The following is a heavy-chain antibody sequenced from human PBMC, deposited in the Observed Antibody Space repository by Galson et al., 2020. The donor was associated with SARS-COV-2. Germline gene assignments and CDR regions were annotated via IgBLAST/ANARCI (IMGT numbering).Heavy chain of an antibody. CDR3: ARSPGDRDAFDA. J-gene: IGHJ4*02. V-gene: IGHV3-30*03. D-gene: IGHD7-27*01. CDR2: ISHDGSSR. CDR1: GFAFSSYG. Sequence: GGSLRLSCAASGFAFSSYGMHWVRQAPDKGLHWVALISHDGSSRSYADSVKGRFTISRDNSKNTLYLQTNSLRPEETAVYYCARSPGDRDAFDAWGQGTLVTVSS.